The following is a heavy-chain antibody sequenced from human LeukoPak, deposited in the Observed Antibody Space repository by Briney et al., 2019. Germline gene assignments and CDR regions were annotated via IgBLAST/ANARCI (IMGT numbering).Heavy chain of an antibody. CDR1: GGPISSYY. CDR3: ARGASSWYYYYYGMDV. D-gene: IGHD6-13*01. Sequence: PSETLSLTCTVSGGPISSYYWSWIRQPPGKGLEWIGYIYYSGSTNYNPSLKSRVTISVDTSKNQFSLKLSSVTAADTAVYYCARGASSWYYYYYGMDVWGQGTTVTVSS. CDR2: IYYSGST. V-gene: IGHV4-59*01. J-gene: IGHJ6*02.